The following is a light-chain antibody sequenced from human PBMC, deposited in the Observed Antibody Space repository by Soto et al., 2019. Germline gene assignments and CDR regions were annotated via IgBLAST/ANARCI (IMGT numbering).Light chain of an antibody. J-gene: IGLJ2*01. CDR1: SSDVGGYNY. Sequence: QPASVSGSPGQSIIISCTGSSSDVGGYNYVSWYQQHPGKAPKLMIYEVSNRPSGVSNRFAGSKSGNTASLSISGLQAEDEADYYCSSFTSTSTLVFGGGTKRTVL. CDR3: SSFTSTSTLV. V-gene: IGLV2-14*01. CDR2: EVS.